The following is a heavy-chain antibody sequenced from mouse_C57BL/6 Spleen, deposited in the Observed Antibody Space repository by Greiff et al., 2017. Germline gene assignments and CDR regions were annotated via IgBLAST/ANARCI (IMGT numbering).Heavy chain of an antibody. J-gene: IGHJ4*01. D-gene: IGHD1-1*01. CDR2: IYPGGGYT. CDR3: ARNGYYGYYYAMDY. Sequence: QVQLQQSGAELVRPGTSVKMSCKASGYTFTNYWIGWAKQRPGHGLEWIGDIYPGGGYTNYNEKFKGKATLTADKSSSTAYMQFSSLTSEDSAIYYCARNGYYGYYYAMDYWGQGTSVTVSS. CDR1: GYTFTNYW. V-gene: IGHV1-63*01.